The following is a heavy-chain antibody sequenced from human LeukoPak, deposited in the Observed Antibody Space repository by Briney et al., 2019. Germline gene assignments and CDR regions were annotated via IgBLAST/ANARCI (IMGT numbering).Heavy chain of an antibody. CDR1: GFTFSSYA. J-gene: IGHJ5*02. Sequence: GGSLRLSCTASGFTFSSYAMSWVRQAPGKGLEWVSSISGSTDTTYYADSVKGRFTISRDNSKNTLYLQMNSLRAEDTAVYYCAKGSDGSCYSPSDRWGQGTLVTV. V-gene: IGHV3-23*01. D-gene: IGHD2-15*01. CDR2: ISGSTDTT. CDR3: AKGSDGSCYSPSDR.